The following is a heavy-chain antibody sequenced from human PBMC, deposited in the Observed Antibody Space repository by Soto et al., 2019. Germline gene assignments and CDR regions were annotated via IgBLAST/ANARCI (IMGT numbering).Heavy chain of an antibody. V-gene: IGHV3-30-3*01. CDR2: ISYDGSNK. CDR1: GLTFSSYA. J-gene: IGHJ6*02. Sequence: PGGSLRLSCAASGLTFSSYAMHWVGQAPGKGLEWVAVISYDGSNKYYADSVKGRFTISRDNSKNTLYLQMNSLRAEDTAVYYCARDAIAIAAAGNDYYYGMDVWGQGTTVTVSS. D-gene: IGHD6-13*01. CDR3: ARDAIAIAAAGNDYYYGMDV.